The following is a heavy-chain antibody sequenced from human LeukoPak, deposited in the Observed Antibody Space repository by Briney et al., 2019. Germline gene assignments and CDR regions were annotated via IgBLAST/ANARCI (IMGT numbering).Heavy chain of an antibody. CDR3: AKRSVLSNTWYYFDY. CDR1: GFTFSSYA. J-gene: IGHJ4*02. V-gene: IGHV3-23*01. D-gene: IGHD6-13*01. Sequence: GGSLRLSCAASGFTFSSYAMSWVRQAPGKGLEWVSAISGSGSSTYYADSVKGRFTISRDNSKNTLYLQMNSLRAEDTAVYFCAKRSVLSNTWYYFDYWGQGTLVTASS. CDR2: ISGSGSST.